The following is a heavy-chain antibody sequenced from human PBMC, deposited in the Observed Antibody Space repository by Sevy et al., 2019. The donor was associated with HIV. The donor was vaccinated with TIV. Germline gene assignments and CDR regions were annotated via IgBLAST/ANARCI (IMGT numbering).Heavy chain of an antibody. Sequence: GGSLSLSCAASGFTFSSYSMNWVRQAPGKGLEWVSSISSSSSYIYYADSVKGRFTISRDNAKNSLYLQMNSLRAEDTAVYYCARGNYYDSSGDPEYFQHWGQGTLVTVSS. CDR1: GFTFSSYS. V-gene: IGHV3-21*01. D-gene: IGHD3-22*01. CDR3: ARGNYYDSSGDPEYFQH. J-gene: IGHJ1*01. CDR2: ISSSSSYI.